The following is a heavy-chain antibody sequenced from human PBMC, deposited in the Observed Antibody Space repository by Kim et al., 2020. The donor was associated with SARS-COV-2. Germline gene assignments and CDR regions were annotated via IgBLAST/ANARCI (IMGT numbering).Heavy chain of an antibody. CDR2: IKQDGSEK. CDR3: ARDTDCSGGSCYDY. CDR1: GFTFSSYW. J-gene: IGHJ4*02. V-gene: IGHV3-7*03. Sequence: GGSLRLSCAASGFTFSSYWMSWVRQAPGKGLEWVANIKQDGSEKYYVDSVKGRFTISRDNAKNSLYLQMNSLRAEDTAVYYCARDTDCSGGSCYDYWGQGTLVTVSS. D-gene: IGHD2-15*01.